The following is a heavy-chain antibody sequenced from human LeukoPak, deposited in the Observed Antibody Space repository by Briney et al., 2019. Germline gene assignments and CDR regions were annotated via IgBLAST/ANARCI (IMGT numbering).Heavy chain of an antibody. Sequence: ASVKVSCKASGYTFTSYGISWVRQAPGQGLEWMGWISAYNGNTNYAQKFQGRVTMTTDTSTSTAYMELGSLRSDDTAVYYCARDSHIVGVIEYWGQGTLVTVSS. CDR1: GYTFTSYG. J-gene: IGHJ4*02. D-gene: IGHD1-26*01. CDR3: ARDSHIVGVIEY. V-gene: IGHV1-18*01. CDR2: ISAYNGNT.